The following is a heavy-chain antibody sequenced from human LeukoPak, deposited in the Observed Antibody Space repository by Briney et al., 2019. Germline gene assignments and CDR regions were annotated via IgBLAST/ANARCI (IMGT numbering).Heavy chain of an antibody. CDR2: ISYDGSNK. D-gene: IGHD3-16*01. V-gene: IGHV3-30-3*01. CDR3: ARDTFGDYDY. J-gene: IGHJ4*02. CDR1: GFTFSSYA. Sequence: GRSLRLSCGASGFTFSSYAMHWVRQAPGKGLEWVAVISYDGSNKYYTDSVKGRFTISRDNSKNTLYLQMNSLRAEDTAVYYCARDTFGDYDYWGQGTLVTVSS.